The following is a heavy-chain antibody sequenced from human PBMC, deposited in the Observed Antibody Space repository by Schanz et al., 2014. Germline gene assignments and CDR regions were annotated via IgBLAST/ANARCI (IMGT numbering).Heavy chain of an antibody. CDR1: GYTFTNYG. V-gene: IGHV1-18*01. CDR2: ISPYNGNT. J-gene: IGHJ6*02. Sequence: QVHLVQSGAELKMPGATVKVSCETSGYTFTNYGVSWVRQAPGQGLEWVAWISPYNGNTAYAQNLKGRVRMTTDTSTATAYMELRSLRSDDTAVYYCARGGDYIVVLVAVTREYYYHAMDVWGQGTTVTVSS. D-gene: IGHD2-15*01. CDR3: ARGGDYIVVLVAVTREYYYHAMDV.